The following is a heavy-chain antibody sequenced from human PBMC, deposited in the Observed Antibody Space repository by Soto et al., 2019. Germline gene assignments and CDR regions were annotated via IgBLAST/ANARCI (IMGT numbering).Heavy chain of an antibody. CDR3: ARGYCTTTTCYVESHFDY. Sequence: PGESLKISCKGSGYNFTSYWIGWVRQMPGKGLEWVGIIYPGDADTRYSPSFQGQVTISADKSISTAYLQWSSLKASDTAMYYCARGYCTTTTCYVESHFDYWGLGTLVTVSS. CDR1: GYNFTSYW. CDR2: IYPGDADT. D-gene: IGHD2-2*01. J-gene: IGHJ4*02. V-gene: IGHV5-51*01.